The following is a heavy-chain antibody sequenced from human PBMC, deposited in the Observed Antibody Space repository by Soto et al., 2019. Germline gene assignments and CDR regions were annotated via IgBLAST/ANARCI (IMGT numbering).Heavy chain of an antibody. J-gene: IGHJ6*03. Sequence: ASVKVSCKASGYTFTSYGISWVRQAPGQGLEWMGWMNPNSGNTNYAQKLQGRVTMTRNTSISTAYMELSSLRSEDTAVYYCARSESGWYFYYYYYLDVWGKGTTVTVSS. CDR2: MNPNSGNT. D-gene: IGHD6-19*01. V-gene: IGHV1-8*02. CDR1: GYTFTSYG. CDR3: ARSESGWYFYYYYYLDV.